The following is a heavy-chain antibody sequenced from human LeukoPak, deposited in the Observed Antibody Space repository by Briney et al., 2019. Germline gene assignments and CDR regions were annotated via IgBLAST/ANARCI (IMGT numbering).Heavy chain of an antibody. Sequence: ASVKVSCKASGYTFTSYDIHWVRQAPGQGLEWTGIINPSGGSTSYAQNFQGRVSMTRDTSTSTVYMELSSLRSEDTAVYYCARDTPANWNDGIYWGQGTLVIVSS. CDR2: INPSGGST. V-gene: IGHV1-46*01. CDR1: GYTFTSYD. J-gene: IGHJ4*02. D-gene: IGHD1-1*01. CDR3: ARDTPANWNDGIY.